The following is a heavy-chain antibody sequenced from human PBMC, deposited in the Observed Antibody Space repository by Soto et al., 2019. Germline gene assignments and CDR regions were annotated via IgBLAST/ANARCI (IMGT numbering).Heavy chain of an antibody. V-gene: IGHV4-4*02. CDR1: GGSITSSNW. CDR2: IYYNGNT. D-gene: IGHD1-26*01. Sequence: SETLSLTCAVSGGSITSSNWWSWVRRPPGKGLEWIGYIYYNGNTNYNPSLKSRVTISIDTSRNQFSLKLRSVTAADTAVYYCARGGAQISSLTTFDYWGQGTLVTVSS. J-gene: IGHJ4*02. CDR3: ARGGAQISSLTTFDY.